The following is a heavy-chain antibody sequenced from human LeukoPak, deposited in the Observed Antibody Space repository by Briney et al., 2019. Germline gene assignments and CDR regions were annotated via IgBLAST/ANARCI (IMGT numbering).Heavy chain of an antibody. V-gene: IGHV3-15*01. CDR1: GFTFSNAW. CDR2: IKSKTDGGTT. Sequence: GGSLRLSCAASGFTFSNAWMSWVRQAPRKGPEWVGRIKSKTDGGTTDYAAPVKGRLTIARYDSKNTLYLQMNSLKTEATAVYYSTTDVDTANDYWGQGTLVTVSS. J-gene: IGHJ4*02. D-gene: IGHD5-18*01. CDR3: TTDVDTANDY.